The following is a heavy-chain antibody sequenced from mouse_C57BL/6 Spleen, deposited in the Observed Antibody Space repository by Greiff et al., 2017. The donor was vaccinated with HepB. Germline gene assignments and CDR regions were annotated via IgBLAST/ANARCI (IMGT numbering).Heavy chain of an antibody. Sequence: QVQLKQPGAELVKPGASVKLSCKASGYTFTSYWMQWVKQRPGQGLEWIGEIDPSDSYTNYNQKFKGKATLTVDTSSSTAYMQLSSLTSEDSAVYYCARRSYGHYFDYWGQGTTLTVSS. CDR2: IDPSDSYT. CDR1: GYTFTSYW. V-gene: IGHV1-50*01. D-gene: IGHD2-12*01. J-gene: IGHJ2*01. CDR3: ARRSYGHYFDY.